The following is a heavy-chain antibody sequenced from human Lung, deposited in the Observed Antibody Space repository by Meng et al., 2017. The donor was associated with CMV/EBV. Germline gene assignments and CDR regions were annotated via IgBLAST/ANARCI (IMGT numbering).Heavy chain of an antibody. CDR2: INPNAGNT. V-gene: IGHV1-46*01. Sequence: CEASGDSFTSYYIHWVRQAPGQGLDYVGMINPNAGNTNYAQMFQGRVTMTSDTSTSTVYMELSSLRSEDTAVYCCARDLHGTHYFDYWGQGTLVTVSS. CDR3: ARDLHGTHYFDY. CDR1: GDSFTSYY. J-gene: IGHJ4*02. D-gene: IGHD4-11*01.